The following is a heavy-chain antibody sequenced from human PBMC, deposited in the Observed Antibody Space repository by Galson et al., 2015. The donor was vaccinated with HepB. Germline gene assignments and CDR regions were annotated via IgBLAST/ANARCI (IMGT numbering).Heavy chain of an antibody. CDR3: ARGGGSGSYRGSDY. Sequence: SLRLSCAASGFTFSGYAMHWVRQAPGKGLEWVAVISYDGSNKYYADSVKGRFTISRDNSKNTLYLQMNSLRAEDTAVYYCARGGGSGSYRGSDYWGQGTLVTVSS. CDR2: ISYDGSNK. V-gene: IGHV3-30-3*01. J-gene: IGHJ4*02. CDR1: GFTFSGYA. D-gene: IGHD3-10*01.